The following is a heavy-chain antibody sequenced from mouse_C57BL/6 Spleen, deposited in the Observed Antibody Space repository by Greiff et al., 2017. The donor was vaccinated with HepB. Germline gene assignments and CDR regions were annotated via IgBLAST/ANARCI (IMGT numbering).Heavy chain of an antibody. CDR1: GYTFTDYE. Sequence: QVHVKQSGAELVRPGASVTLSCKASGYTFTDYEMHWVKQTPVHGLEWIGAIDPETGGTAYNQKFKGKAILTADKSSSTAYMELRSLTSEDSAVYYCTREITSDYWGQGTTLTVSS. D-gene: IGHD1-1*01. V-gene: IGHV1-15*01. CDR3: TREITSDY. J-gene: IGHJ2*01. CDR2: IDPETGGT.